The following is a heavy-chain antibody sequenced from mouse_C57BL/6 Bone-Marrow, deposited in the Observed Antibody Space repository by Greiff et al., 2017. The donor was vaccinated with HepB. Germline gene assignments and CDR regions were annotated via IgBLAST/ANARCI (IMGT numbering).Heavy chain of an antibody. J-gene: IGHJ2*01. CDR3: TRASLLLRFDY. D-gene: IGHD1-1*01. Sequence: LVESGEGLVKPGGSLKLSCAASGFTFSSYAMSWVRQTPEKRLEWVAYISSGGDYIYYADTVKGRFTICRDNARNTLYLQMSSLKSEDTAMYYCTRASLLLRFDYWGQGTTLTVSS. CDR2: ISSGGDYI. CDR1: GFTFSSYA. V-gene: IGHV5-9-1*02.